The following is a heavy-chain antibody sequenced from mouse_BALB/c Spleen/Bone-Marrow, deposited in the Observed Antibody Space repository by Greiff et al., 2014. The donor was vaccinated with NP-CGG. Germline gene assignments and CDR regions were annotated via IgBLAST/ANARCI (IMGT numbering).Heavy chain of an antibody. CDR1: GFTFSDYY. J-gene: IGHJ2*01. D-gene: IGHD2-4*01. CDR2: ISDGGSYT. V-gene: IGHV5-4*02. CDR3: ARVSYDYFDY. Sequence: EVQRVESGGGLVKPGGSLKLSCAASGFTFSDYYMYWARQTPEKRLEWVATISDGGSYTYYPDSVKGRFTISRDNAKNNLYLQMSSLKSEDTAMYYCARVSYDYFDYWGQGTTLTVSS.